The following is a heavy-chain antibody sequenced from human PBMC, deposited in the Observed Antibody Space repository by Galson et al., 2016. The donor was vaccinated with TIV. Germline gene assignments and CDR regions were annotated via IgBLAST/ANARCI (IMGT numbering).Heavy chain of an antibody. D-gene: IGHD4-11*01. CDR2: ILPIFGTT. J-gene: IGHJ4*02. Sequence: SVKVSCKASGGIFRNFAITWVRQAPGQGLEWMGVILPIFGTTNYARKFQGRVTITADEPAMTAYMELSSLRSDDTAVYYCTRSPCSNYAPGGDYYFDFWGQGTLVTVSS. V-gene: IGHV1-69*13. CDR1: GGIFRNFA. CDR3: TRSPCSNYAPGGDYYFDF.